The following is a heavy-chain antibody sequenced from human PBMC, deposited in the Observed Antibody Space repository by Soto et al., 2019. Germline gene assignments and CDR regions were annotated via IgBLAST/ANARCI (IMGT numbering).Heavy chain of an antibody. V-gene: IGHV3-30*18. CDR2: ISYDGSNK. D-gene: IGHD3-10*01. J-gene: IGHJ4*02. CDR1: GFTFSSYG. Sequence: GGSLRLSCAASGFTFSSYGMHWVRQAPGKGLEWVAVISYDGSNKYYADSVKGRFTISRDNSKNTLYLQMNSLRAEDTAVYYCAKVATMAVIDYWGQGTLVTVS. CDR3: AKVATMAVIDY.